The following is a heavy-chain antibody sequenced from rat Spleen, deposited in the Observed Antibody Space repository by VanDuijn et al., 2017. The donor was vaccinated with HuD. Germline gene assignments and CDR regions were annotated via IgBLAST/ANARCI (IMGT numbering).Heavy chain of an antibody. CDR1: GFTFSDYY. CDR3: ARSLRDTGDYFDY. CDR2: ISYDGSST. J-gene: IGHJ2*01. Sequence: EVQLVESDGGLVQPGRSLKLSCAASGFTFSDYYMAWVRQAPTKGLEWVATISYDGSSTFYRDSVKGRFTISRDNAKSSLYLQMNSLKSEDTATYYCARSLRDTGDYFDYWGQGVMVTVSS. V-gene: IGHV5-7*01. D-gene: IGHD4-3*01.